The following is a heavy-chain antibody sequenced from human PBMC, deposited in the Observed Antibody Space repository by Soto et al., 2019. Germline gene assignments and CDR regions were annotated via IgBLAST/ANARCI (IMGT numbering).Heavy chain of an antibody. J-gene: IGHJ4*02. CDR1: GFTLGDYA. Sequence: EEQLAESGGGLVQPGRSLRLSCTAAGFTLGDYAVSWIRQPPGKGLEWVGFIRSKTYGGTTAYPASVKGRFTISRDDSKSIAYLPMNSLKTEDTAVYYCTRDLRYCSSSTCYAPDYWGQGTLVTVSS. CDR3: TRDLRYCSSSTCYAPDY. D-gene: IGHD2-2*01. CDR2: IRSKTYGGTT. V-gene: IGHV3-49*03.